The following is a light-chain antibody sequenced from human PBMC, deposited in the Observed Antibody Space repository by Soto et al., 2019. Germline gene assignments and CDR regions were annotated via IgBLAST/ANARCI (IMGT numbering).Light chain of an antibody. CDR1: SSDVGTYNL. V-gene: IGLV2-23*01. J-gene: IGLJ1*01. CDR3: CSYAGSNTYV. CDR2: EGS. Sequence: QSVLTQPASVSGSPGQSITISCTGTSSDVGTYNLVSWYQQHPGKAPKLMIYEGSRRPSGVSNRFSGSESGNTASLTISGLQAEDEADYYCCSYAGSNTYVFGTGTKLTVL.